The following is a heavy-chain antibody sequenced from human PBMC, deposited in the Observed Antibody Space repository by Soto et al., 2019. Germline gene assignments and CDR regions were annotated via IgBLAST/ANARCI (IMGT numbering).Heavy chain of an antibody. D-gene: IGHD3-10*01. CDR1: GFTFSSYA. CDR2: ISGSGGST. Sequence: PGGSLRLSCAASGFTFSSYAMSWVRQAPGKGLEWVSGISGSGGSTYYADPVKGRFTISGDNSKNTLYLQVNSLRAEDTALYYCAKEFMVRGVPPLSFGMDVWGQGTTVTVSS. J-gene: IGHJ6*02. CDR3: AKEFMVRGVPPLSFGMDV. V-gene: IGHV3-23*01.